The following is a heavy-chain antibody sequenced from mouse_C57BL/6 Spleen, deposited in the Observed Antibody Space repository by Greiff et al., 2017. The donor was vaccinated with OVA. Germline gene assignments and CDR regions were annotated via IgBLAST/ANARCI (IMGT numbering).Heavy chain of an antibody. J-gene: IGHJ4*01. CDR2: INPSTGGT. CDR1: GYSFTGYY. CDR3: ARGYGSSYSCAMDY. Sequence: VQLQQSGPELVKPGASVKISCKASGYSFTGYYMNWVKQSPEKSLEWIGEINPSTGGTTYNQKFKAKATLTVDKSSSTAYMQLKSLTSEDSAVYYCARGYGSSYSCAMDYWGQGTSVTVSS. V-gene: IGHV1-42*01. D-gene: IGHD1-1*01.